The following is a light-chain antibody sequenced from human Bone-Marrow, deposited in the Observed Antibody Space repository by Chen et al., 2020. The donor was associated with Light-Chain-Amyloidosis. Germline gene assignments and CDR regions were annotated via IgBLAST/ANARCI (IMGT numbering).Light chain of an antibody. V-gene: IGLV6-57*01. Sequence: NFMLTQPHSVLDSPGKTVIISCTRSSGSIATNYVQWYQQRPGSSPTTVIYEDDQRPSGVPDRFSGSIERTSNSASLTISGLKTEDEADYYCQSYQGSSQGVFGGGTKLTVL. CDR3: QSYQGSSQGV. CDR1: SGSIATNY. J-gene: IGLJ3*02. CDR2: EDD.